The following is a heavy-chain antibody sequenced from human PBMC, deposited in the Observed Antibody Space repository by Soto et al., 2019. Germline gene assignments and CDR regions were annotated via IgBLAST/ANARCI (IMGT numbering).Heavy chain of an antibody. CDR3: ARWDCSSTSCRSNAFDL. D-gene: IGHD2-2*01. J-gene: IGHJ3*01. Sequence: ASVKVSCKASGHTFATYCISWVRQAPGQGLEWMGWISTYNGYTNYAQNLQGRVTMTTDTSTSTAYMDLRSLRSDDTAVYYCARWDCSSTSCRSNAFDLWGQGTMVTVSS. CDR1: GHTFATYC. CDR2: ISTYNGYT. V-gene: IGHV1-18*01.